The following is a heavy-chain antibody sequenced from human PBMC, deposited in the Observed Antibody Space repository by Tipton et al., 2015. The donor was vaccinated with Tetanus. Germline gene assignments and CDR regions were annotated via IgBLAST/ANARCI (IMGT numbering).Heavy chain of an antibody. CDR1: GGSIRSGDHQ. J-gene: IGHJ4*02. CDR3: ARANYDFPNKGPFDS. V-gene: IGHV4-61*08. CDR2: TSPSGRT. D-gene: IGHD3-3*01. Sequence: LRLSCTVSGGSIRSGDHQWNWIRQPPGQGLEWLAYTSPSGRTHSIYSLKSRTTISQDTSMNQFSLRLTSVTAADMAVYYCARANYDFPNKGPFDSWGQGIPVIVSA.